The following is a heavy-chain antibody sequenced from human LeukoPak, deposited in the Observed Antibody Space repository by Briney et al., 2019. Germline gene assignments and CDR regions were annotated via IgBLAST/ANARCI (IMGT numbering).Heavy chain of an antibody. D-gene: IGHD3-22*01. CDR1: GYSFTSYW. Sequence: GESLKISCKGSGYSFTSYWIGWVRQMPGKGLEWMGITYPGDSDTRYSPSFQGQVTISADKSIGTAYLQWSSLKASDTAMYYCARAYYYDSSGYYYVFGWFDPWGQGTLVTVSS. CDR3: ARAYYYDSSGYYYVFGWFDP. V-gene: IGHV5-51*01. CDR2: TYPGDSDT. J-gene: IGHJ5*02.